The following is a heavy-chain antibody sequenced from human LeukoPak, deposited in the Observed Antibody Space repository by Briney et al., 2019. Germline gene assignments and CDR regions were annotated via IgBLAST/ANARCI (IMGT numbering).Heavy chain of an antibody. CDR1: GFPFSSYW. CDR3: AREEDNADEYLREDY. V-gene: IGHV3-7*01. J-gene: IGHJ4*02. CDR2: IKQDGSEK. D-gene: IGHD2/OR15-2a*01. Sequence: PGGSLRLSCAASGFPFSSYWMTWVRQAPGKGLEWVANIKQDGSEKYYVDSVKGRFTISRDNAKNSLYLQMNSLRAEDTAVYYCAREEDNADEYLREDYWGQGILVTVSS.